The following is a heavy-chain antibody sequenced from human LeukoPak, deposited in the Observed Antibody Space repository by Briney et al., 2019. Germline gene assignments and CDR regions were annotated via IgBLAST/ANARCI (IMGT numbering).Heavy chain of an antibody. D-gene: IGHD3/OR15-3a*01. CDR2: IYTSGST. J-gene: IGHJ4*02. Sequence: SETLSLTCTVSGGSISSYYWSWIRQPAGKGLEWIGRIYTSGSTNYNPSLKSRVTMPVDTSKNQFSLKLSSVTAADTAVYYCARVRGTGYSYYFDYWGQGTLVTVSS. CDR3: ARVRGTGYSYYFDY. V-gene: IGHV4-4*07. CDR1: GGSISSYY.